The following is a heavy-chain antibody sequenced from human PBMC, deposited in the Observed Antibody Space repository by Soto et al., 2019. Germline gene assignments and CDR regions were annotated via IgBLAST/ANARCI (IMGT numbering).Heavy chain of an antibody. D-gene: IGHD1-26*01. CDR1: GFNFISYS. Sequence: GGSLRLSCTASGFNFISYSMSWVRQAPGKGLEWISIIYSAGNTYYADSVKGRFNISRDNSKNTLYLQMNSLGAEDTAVYYCARDFVVGGPTINYYYGMDVWGQGTTVTVSS. CDR3: ARDFVVGGPTINYYYGMDV. CDR2: IYSAGNT. V-gene: IGHV3-66*01. J-gene: IGHJ6*02.